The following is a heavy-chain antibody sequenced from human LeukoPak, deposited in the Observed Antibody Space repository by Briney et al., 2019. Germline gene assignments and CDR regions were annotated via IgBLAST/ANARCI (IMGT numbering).Heavy chain of an antibody. CDR2: IKSKTDGGTT. CDR3: TTDWVRGTAMVLPLDY. Sequence: GGSPRLSCAASGFTFSNAWMSWVRQAPGKGLEWVGRIKSKTDGGTTDYAAPVKGRFTISRDDSKNTLYLQMNSLKTEDTAVYYCTTDWVRGTAMVLPLDYWGQGTLVTVSS. D-gene: IGHD5-18*01. CDR1: GFTFSNAW. J-gene: IGHJ4*02. V-gene: IGHV3-15*01.